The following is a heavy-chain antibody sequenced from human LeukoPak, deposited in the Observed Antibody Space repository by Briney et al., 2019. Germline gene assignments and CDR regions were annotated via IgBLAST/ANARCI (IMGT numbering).Heavy chain of an antibody. J-gene: IGHJ6*03. V-gene: IGHV4-61*02. D-gene: IGHD2-8*02. CDR3: ARDYTGSYYYYYMDV. CDR2: IYTSGST. Sequence: SQTLSLTCTVSGGSISSGGYYWSWIRQPAGKGLEWIGRIYTSGSTNYNPSLKSRVTISVDTSKNQFSLKLSSVTAADTAVYYCARDYTGSYYYYYMDVWGKGTTVTVSS. CDR1: GGSISSGGYY.